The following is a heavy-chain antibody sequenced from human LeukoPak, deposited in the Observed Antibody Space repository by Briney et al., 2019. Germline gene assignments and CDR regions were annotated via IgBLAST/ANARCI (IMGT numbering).Heavy chain of an antibody. J-gene: IGHJ5*02. CDR1: GGSISGYY. D-gene: IGHD3-10*01. V-gene: IGHV4-59*01. CDR3: ARTRRTYGSGSYWSPNRHINWFDP. CDR2: IYYSGST. Sequence: SETPSLTCTVSGGSISGYYWSWFRQPPGKGLEWIGYIYYSGSTNYNPSLKSRVTISVDTSKNQFSLKLSSVTAADTAVYYCARTRRTYGSGSYWSPNRHINWFDPWGQGTLVTVSS.